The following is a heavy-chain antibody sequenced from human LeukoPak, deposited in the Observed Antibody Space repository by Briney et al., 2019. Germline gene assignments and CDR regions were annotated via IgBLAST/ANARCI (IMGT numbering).Heavy chain of an antibody. CDR2: ISYDGSNK. J-gene: IGHJ6*02. V-gene: IGHV3-30*18. CDR3: AKDRHNKYQLPRCYYYYGMDV. CDR1: GFTFSSYG. Sequence: GGSLRLSCAASGFTFSSYGMHWVRQAPGKGLEWVAVISYDGSNKYYADSVKGRFTISRDNSKNTLYLQMNSLRAEDTAVYYCAKDRHNKYQLPRCYYYYGMDVWGQGTTVTVSS. D-gene: IGHD2-2*01.